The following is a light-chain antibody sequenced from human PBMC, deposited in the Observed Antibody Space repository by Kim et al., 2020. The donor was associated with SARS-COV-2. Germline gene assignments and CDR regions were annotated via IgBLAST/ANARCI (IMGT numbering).Light chain of an antibody. CDR1: SSGVGVSDF. Sequence: QSALTQPRSVSGSPGQSVAISCTGVSSGVGVSDFVSWYQHHPSKAPKLMIYDVSKRSSGVPGRFSGSNSGNTASLIISGLQAEDEADYYCCSYSASSVIIGGGTKLTVL. J-gene: IGLJ2*01. CDR2: DVS. V-gene: IGLV2-11*01. CDR3: CSYSASSVI.